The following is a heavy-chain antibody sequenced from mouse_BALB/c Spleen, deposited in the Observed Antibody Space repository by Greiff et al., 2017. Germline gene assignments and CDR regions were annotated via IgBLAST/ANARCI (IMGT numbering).Heavy chain of an antibody. Sequence: QVQLQQSGAELVRPGASVTLSCKASGYTFTDYEMHWVKQTPVHGLEWIGAIDPATGGTAYNQKFKGKATLTADKSSSTAYMELRSLTSEDSAVDYCTRDGYGDYYAMDYWGQGTSVTVSS. V-gene: IGHV1-15*01. CDR1: GYTFTDYE. D-gene: IGHD2-2*01. J-gene: IGHJ4*01. CDR2: IDPATGGT. CDR3: TRDGYGDYYAMDY.